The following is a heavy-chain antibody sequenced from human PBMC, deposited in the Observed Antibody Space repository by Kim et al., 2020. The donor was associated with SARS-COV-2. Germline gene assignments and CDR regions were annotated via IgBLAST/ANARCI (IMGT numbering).Heavy chain of an antibody. J-gene: IGHJ3*02. D-gene: IGHD3-16*01. V-gene: IGHV3-48*02. Sequence: GGSLRLSCATSGFTFSDYDMNWVRLATGKGLEWLSFITKNSGTIYYADSVRGRFTVSRDNAKNSLYLQMNSLRDEDTGVYYCVRDRWGGAFDNWGQGRMVTVSS. CDR3: VRDRWGGAFDN. CDR2: ITKNSGTI. CDR1: GFTFSDYD.